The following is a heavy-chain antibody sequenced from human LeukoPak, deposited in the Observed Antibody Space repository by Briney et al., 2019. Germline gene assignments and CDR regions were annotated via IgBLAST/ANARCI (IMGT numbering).Heavy chain of an antibody. V-gene: IGHV3-30*18. CDR1: GFTFSSYG. CDR3: AKPDEDWGQFDY. D-gene: IGHD3/OR15-3a*01. Sequence: GGSLRLSCAASGFTFSSYGMHWVRQAPGKGLEWVAVISYDGSNKYYADSVKGRFTISRDNSKNTLYLQMNSLRAGDTAVYYCAKPDEDWGQFDYWGQGTLVTVSS. J-gene: IGHJ4*02. CDR2: ISYDGSNK.